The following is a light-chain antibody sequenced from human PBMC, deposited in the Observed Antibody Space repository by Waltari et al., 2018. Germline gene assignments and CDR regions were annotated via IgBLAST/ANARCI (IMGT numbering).Light chain of an antibody. CDR2: DAS. J-gene: IGKJ5*01. Sequence: EIVLTQSPATLSLSPGQRGTLSCRASQSVGVNLAWYQQKPGQAPRLLIYDASNRATGIPARFSGSGSGTDFTLTIRSLEPEDFAVYYCQQRRTWPSITFGQGTRLEI. V-gene: IGKV3-11*01. CDR3: QQRRTWPSIT. CDR1: QSVGVN.